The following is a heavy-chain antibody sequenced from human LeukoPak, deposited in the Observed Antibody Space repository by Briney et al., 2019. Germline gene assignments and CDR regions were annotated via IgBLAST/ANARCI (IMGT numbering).Heavy chain of an antibody. CDR3: ARGLQETLAWLKAFSAFDI. CDR1: GYTFTGYY. J-gene: IGHJ3*02. CDR2: INPNTGGT. Sequence: ASVKVSCKVSGYTFTGYYIHWVRQAPGQGLEWMGWINPNTGGTNYAQNFQGRVTMTRDTSISTAYMELSRLRSDDTAVYYCARGLQETLAWLKAFSAFDIWGQGTMVTVSS. V-gene: IGHV1-2*02. D-gene: IGHD4-11*01.